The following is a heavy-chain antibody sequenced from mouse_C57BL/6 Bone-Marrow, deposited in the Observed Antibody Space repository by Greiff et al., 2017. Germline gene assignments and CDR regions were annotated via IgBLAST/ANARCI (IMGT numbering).Heavy chain of an antibody. J-gene: IGHJ3*01. CDR3: ARLYGKEAWFAY. Sequence: QVQLQQSGAELARPGASVKLSCKASGYTFTSYGISWVKQRTGQGLEWIGEIYPRSGNTYYNEKFKGKATLTADKSSSTAYMELRSLTSEDSAVYFCARLYGKEAWFAYWGQGTLVTVSA. D-gene: IGHD2-1*01. V-gene: IGHV1-81*01. CDR1: GYTFTSYG. CDR2: IYPRSGNT.